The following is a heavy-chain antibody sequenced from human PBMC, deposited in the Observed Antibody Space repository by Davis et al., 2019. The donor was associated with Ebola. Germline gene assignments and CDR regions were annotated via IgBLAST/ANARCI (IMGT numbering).Heavy chain of an antibody. CDR3: ARDAGYNWFDP. CDR1: GFTFSSYS. J-gene: IGHJ5*02. Sequence: HTGGSLRLSCAASGFTFSSYSMNWVRQAPGKGLVWVSRINSDGSSTSYADSVKGRFTISRDNAKNTLYLQMNSLRAEDTAVYYCARDAGYNWFDPWGQGTLVTVSS. V-gene: IGHV3-74*01. CDR2: INSDGSST.